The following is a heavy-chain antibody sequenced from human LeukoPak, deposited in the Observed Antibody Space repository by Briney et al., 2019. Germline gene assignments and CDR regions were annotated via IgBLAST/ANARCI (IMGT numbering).Heavy chain of an antibody. CDR2: IYTSGST. Sequence: SETLSLTCTVAGGSLSSYYWSWIRHPAGKGLGWIGPIYTSGSTTYNPSLRGQVSISVDTAKNQFCLKLGSVSAADTAVYYCARFDPAAIGAFDIWGQGTMVPVSS. CDR1: GGSLSSYY. J-gene: IGHJ3*02. D-gene: IGHD2-2*01. CDR3: ARFDPAAIGAFDI. V-gene: IGHV4-4*07.